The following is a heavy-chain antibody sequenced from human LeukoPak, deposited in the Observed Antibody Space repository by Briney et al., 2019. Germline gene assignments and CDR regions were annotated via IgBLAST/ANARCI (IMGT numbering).Heavy chain of an antibody. V-gene: IGHV3-21*01. Sequence: GGSLRLSCAASGFTFSRNAMNWVRQAPGKGLEWVSFISSSSNYMSYADSVKGRFTISRDNAKNSLHLQMNSLRAEDTAVYHCARPLDSSNNYFDYWGQGTLVTVSA. CDR3: ARPLDSSNNYFDY. D-gene: IGHD6-13*01. J-gene: IGHJ4*02. CDR1: GFTFSRNA. CDR2: ISSSSNYM.